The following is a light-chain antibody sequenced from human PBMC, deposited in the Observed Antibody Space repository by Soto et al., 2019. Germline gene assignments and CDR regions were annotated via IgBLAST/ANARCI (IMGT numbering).Light chain of an antibody. CDR1: QNVTRS. V-gene: IGKV3D-15*03. J-gene: IGKJ1*01. CDR2: DTS. CDR3: QQYDTWWT. Sequence: EIVVTQSPATLSVSPGDRATLSCTASQNVTRSLAWYQQKPGQSPRLLIYDTSIRAAGIPDRFNGGGSGTEFTLTISILQSEDFSLDFCQQYDTWWTFGLGTRV.